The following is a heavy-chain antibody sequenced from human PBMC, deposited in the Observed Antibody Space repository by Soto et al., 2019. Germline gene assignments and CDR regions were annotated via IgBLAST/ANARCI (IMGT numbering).Heavy chain of an antibody. Sequence: EVQLLESGGGLVQPGGSLRLSCAASGFTFSSYAMTWVRQAPVNGLEWVSTISNSGGNTYYADSVKGRFTISRDNSKNTMYLQRNSLRVEDTAVYYCAKPREVAGRGKFDYWGQGTLVTVSS. CDR3: AKPREVAGRGKFDY. CDR1: GFTFSSYA. V-gene: IGHV3-23*01. CDR2: ISNSGGNT. D-gene: IGHD6-19*01. J-gene: IGHJ4*02.